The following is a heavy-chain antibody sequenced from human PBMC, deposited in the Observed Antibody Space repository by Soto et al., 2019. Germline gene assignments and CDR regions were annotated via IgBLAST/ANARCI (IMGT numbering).Heavy chain of an antibody. CDR2: INAGNGNT. D-gene: IGHD4-4*01. J-gene: IGHJ2*01. Sequence: QVQLVQSGAEVKKPGASVKVSCKASGYTLTSYAMHWVRQAPGQRLEWMGWINAGNGNTKYSQKFQGRVTITRDTSASTAYMELSSLRSEDTAVYYCARDIGRGDYSSYWYFDLWGRGTLVTVSS. V-gene: IGHV1-3*01. CDR1: GYTLTSYA. CDR3: ARDIGRGDYSSYWYFDL.